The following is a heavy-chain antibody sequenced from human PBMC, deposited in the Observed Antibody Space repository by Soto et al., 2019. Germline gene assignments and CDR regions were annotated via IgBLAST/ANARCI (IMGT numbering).Heavy chain of an antibody. CDR1: GYTFTSYG. CDR2: ISAYNGNT. D-gene: IGHD2-2*01. J-gene: IGHJ6*02. CDR3: ARDNFIPAATTGKYCGMDV. V-gene: IGHV1-18*04. Sequence: QVQLVQSGAEVKKPGASVEVSCKASGYTFTSYGISWVRQAPGQGLEWMGWISAYNGNTNYAQKLQGRVTMTTDTSTSTAYMELRSLRSDDTAVYYCARDNFIPAATTGKYCGMDVWGQGTTVTVSS.